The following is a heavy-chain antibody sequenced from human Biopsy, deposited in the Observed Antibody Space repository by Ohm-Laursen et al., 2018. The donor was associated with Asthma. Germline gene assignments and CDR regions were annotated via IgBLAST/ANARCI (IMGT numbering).Heavy chain of an antibody. Sequence: SDTLSLTWAVSGGPVSTGSYYWSWIRQPPGKGLEWIGYIYYTGSANYNPSLKSRVTISVDTSKNQFSLRLNSVTAADTAVYYCARGPNYHGSGRAPIGMDVWGQGTTVTVSS. CDR2: IYYTGSA. V-gene: IGHV4-61*01. CDR1: GGPVSTGSYY. J-gene: IGHJ6*02. CDR3: ARGPNYHGSGRAPIGMDV. D-gene: IGHD3-10*01.